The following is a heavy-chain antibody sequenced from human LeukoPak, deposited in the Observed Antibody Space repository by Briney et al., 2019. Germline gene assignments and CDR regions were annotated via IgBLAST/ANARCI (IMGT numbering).Heavy chain of an antibody. V-gene: IGHV4-30-4*01. J-gene: IGHJ5*02. D-gene: IGHD3-3*01. CDR2: IYYSGST. CDR1: GSSISSGDYY. Sequence: SETLSLTCTVSGSSISSGDYYWSWIRQPPGKGLEWIGYIYYSGSTYYNPSLKSRVTISVDTSKNQFSLKLSSVTAADTAVYYCARAGYDFWDNWFDPWGQGTLVTVSS. CDR3: ARAGYDFWDNWFDP.